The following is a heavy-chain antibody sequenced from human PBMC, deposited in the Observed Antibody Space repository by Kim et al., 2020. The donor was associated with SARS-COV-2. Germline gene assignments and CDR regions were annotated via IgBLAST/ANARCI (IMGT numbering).Heavy chain of an antibody. D-gene: IGHD1-26*01. CDR3: AKDLRGWELLLASSDAF. Sequence: GGSLRLSCAASGFTFSSYGMHWVRQAPGKGLEWVAVISYDGSNKYYADSVKGRFTISRDNSKNTLYLQMNSLRAEDTAVYYCAKDLRGWELLLASSDAF. V-gene: IGHV3-30*18. CDR2: ISYDGSNK. CDR1: GFTFSSYG. J-gene: IGHJ3*01.